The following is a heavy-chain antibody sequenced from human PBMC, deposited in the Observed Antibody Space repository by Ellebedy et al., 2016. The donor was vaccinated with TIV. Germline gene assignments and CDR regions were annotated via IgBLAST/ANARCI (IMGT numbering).Heavy chain of an antibody. D-gene: IGHD5-18*01. CDR1: GFSFSSYA. Sequence: GESLKISCAASGFSFSSYAMSWVRQAPGKGLDLVSGIVGSGGSRYADSVKCRFTISRDNSKSTLDLQMSSLRAEDTAVYYCAKDRTPGDGYWVFDFWGQGTLVTVST. J-gene: IGHJ4*02. CDR2: IVGSGGSR. CDR3: AKDRTPGDGYWVFDF. V-gene: IGHV3-23*01.